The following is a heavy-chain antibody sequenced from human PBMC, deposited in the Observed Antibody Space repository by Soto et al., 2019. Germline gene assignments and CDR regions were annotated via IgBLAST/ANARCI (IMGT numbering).Heavy chain of an antibody. CDR2: IYYSGST. V-gene: IGHV4-61*01. CDR3: ANYPTTVTSDY. CDR1: GGSVSSGSYY. J-gene: IGHJ4*02. D-gene: IGHD4-17*01. Sequence: QVQLQESGPGLVKPSETLSLTCTVSGGSVSSGSYYWSWIRQPLGKGLEWIGYIYYSGSTNYNPSLKSRGTISVDTSKNQFALKLSSVTAADTAVYYCANYPTTVTSDYWGQGTLVTVSS.